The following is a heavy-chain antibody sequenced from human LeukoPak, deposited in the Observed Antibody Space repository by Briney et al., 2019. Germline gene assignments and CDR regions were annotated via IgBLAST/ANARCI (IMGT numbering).Heavy chain of an antibody. V-gene: IGHV4-34*01. CDR3: ARAVVVVAATGGGNWFDP. Sequence: SETLSLTCAVYGGSFSFYYWIWIRQPPGKGLEWIGEINHSGSTNHNPSLKRRVTISVDTSQNQFSLKLSSVTAADTAVYYCARAVVVVAATGGGNWFDPWGQGTLVTVSS. J-gene: IGHJ5*02. D-gene: IGHD2-15*01. CDR1: GGSFSFYY. CDR2: INHSGST.